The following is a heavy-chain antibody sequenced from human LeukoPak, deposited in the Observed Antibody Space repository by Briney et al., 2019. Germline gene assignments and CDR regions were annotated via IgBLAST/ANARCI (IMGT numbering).Heavy chain of an antibody. J-gene: IGHJ5*02. Sequence: GESLKISCKGSGYSFTSYWIGWVRQMPGKGLEWVGIIYPGDSDTRYSPSFQGQVTMSVDKSITTAYLQWSSLKASDTAMYYCARQEYCSGGSCYTWFDPWGQGTLVIVSS. CDR2: IYPGDSDT. CDR1: GYSFTSYW. CDR3: ARQEYCSGGSCYTWFDP. D-gene: IGHD2-15*01. V-gene: IGHV5-51*01.